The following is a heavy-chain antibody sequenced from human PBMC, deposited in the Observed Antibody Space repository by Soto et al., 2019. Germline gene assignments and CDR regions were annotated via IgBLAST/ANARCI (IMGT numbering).Heavy chain of an antibody. J-gene: IGHJ4*02. Sequence: WGSLRLSCAASGFRFDNYAMSWVRQAPGKGLEWVSSITSRATGTFYADSVEGRFTISKDMSTSTLYLDMHTLRVEDTALYYCAKDSAYGDFLPFDSWGQGTLVTVSS. D-gene: IGHD4-17*01. V-gene: IGHV3-23*01. CDR1: GFRFDNYA. CDR2: ITSRATGT. CDR3: AKDSAYGDFLPFDS.